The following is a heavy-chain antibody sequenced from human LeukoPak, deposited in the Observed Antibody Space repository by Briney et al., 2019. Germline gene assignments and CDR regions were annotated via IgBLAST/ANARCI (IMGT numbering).Heavy chain of an antibody. V-gene: IGHV4-61*02. D-gene: IGHD2-2*02. J-gene: IGHJ6*03. CDR1: GGSISSGSYY. CDR3: ARVNIVVVPAAIVYYYMDV. Sequence: SETLSLTCSVSGGSISSGSYYWSWIRQPAGKGLEWIGRIYTSGSTNYNPSLKSRVTISVDTSKNQFSLKLSSVTAADTAVYYCARVNIVVVPAAIVYYYMDVWGKGTTVTVSS. CDR2: IYTSGST.